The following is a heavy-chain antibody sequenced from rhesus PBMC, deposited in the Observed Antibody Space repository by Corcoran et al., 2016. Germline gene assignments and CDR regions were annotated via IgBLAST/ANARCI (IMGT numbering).Heavy chain of an antibody. CDR2: IYCSGSST. CDR3: ARHKNCTGSGCYELDY. D-gene: IGHD2-21*01. J-gene: IGHJ4*01. CDR1: GGSISSNF. Sequence: QLQLQESGPGLVKPSETLSVTCAVSGGSISSNFWSWIRQPPGKGLEWIGRIYCSGSSTKYNPSLKSRVTLSVDTSKNQVSLKLSSVTAADTVVYYCARHKNCTGSGCYELDYWGQGVLVTVSS. V-gene: IGHV4-169*01.